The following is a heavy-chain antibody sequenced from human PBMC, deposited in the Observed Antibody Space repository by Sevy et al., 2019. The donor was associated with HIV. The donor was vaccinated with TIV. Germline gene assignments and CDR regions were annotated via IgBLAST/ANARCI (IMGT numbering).Heavy chain of an antibody. J-gene: IGHJ4*02. CDR3: ARGPSGAAAGRFDS. D-gene: IGHD6-13*01. Sequence: GGSLRLSCAASGFTFSSYWINWVRQAPGEGLEWVANIKQGGNQKHYMDSVKGRFTISRDNAENAVYLQMNSLRVEDTAVYDCARGPSGAAAGRFDSWGQGTLVTVSS. V-gene: IGHV3-7*01. CDR2: IKQGGNQK. CDR1: GFTFSSYW.